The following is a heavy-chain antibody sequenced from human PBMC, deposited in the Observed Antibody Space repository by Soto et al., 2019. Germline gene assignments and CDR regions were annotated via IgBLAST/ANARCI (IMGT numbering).Heavy chain of an antibody. Sequence: QVQLVESGGGVVQPGRSLRLSCAASGFTFSSYAMHWVRQAPGKGLEWVAVISYDGRNKYYADSVKGRFTISRDNSKNTLYLQMNSLRAEDTAVYYCARDLGYSSGWYSFYYYGMDVWGQGTTVTVSS. D-gene: IGHD6-19*01. J-gene: IGHJ6*02. CDR2: ISYDGRNK. CDR1: GFTFSSYA. V-gene: IGHV3-30*04. CDR3: ARDLGYSSGWYSFYYYGMDV.